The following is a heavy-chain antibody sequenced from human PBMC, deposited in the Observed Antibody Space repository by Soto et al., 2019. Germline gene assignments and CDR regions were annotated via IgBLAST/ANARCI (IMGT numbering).Heavy chain of an antibody. D-gene: IGHD2-2*01. CDR2: ISYDGSNK. CDR1: GFTFSSYA. CDR3: ARPKGVYCISTSCRFGGWFDP. V-gene: IGHV3-30-3*01. Sequence: QVQLVESGGGVVQPGRSLRLSCAASGFTFSSYAMHWVRQAPGKGLEWVAVISYDGSNKYYADSVKGRFTISRDNSKKTLYLQMNSLRAEDTAVYYCARPKGVYCISTSCRFGGWFDPWGQGTLVTVSS. J-gene: IGHJ5*02.